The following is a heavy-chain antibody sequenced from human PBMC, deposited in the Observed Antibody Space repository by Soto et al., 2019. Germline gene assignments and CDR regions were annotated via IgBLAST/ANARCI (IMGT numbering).Heavy chain of an antibody. CDR1: GFSLSTSGVG. CDR2: IFWDDDK. J-gene: IGHJ5*02. V-gene: IGHV2-5*02. D-gene: IGHD1-26*01. Sequence: QITLKESGPTLVKPTQTLTLTCTFSGFSLSTSGVGVGWIRQTPGKAMEWLALIFWDDDKRYSSSLKNRLTNTKDTYKSPVVLTMTHMDPVDTATYSCAHRGWGLRGFDPWGQGTLVTVSS. CDR3: AHRGWGLRGFDP.